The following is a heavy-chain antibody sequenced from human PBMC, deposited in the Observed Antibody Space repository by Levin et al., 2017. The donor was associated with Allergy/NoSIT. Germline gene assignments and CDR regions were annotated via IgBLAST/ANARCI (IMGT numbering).Heavy chain of an antibody. V-gene: IGHV3-74*01. J-gene: IGHJ1*01. CDR1: GFTFSSYW. D-gene: IGHD4-17*01. CDR2: INSDGSST. Sequence: GESLKISCAASGFTFSSYWMHWVRQAPGKGLVWVSRINSDGSSTSYADSVKGRFTISRDNAKNTLYLQMNSLRAEDTAVYYCARPTYYGDYRTLYFQHWGQGTLVTVSS. CDR3: ARPTYYGDYRTLYFQH.